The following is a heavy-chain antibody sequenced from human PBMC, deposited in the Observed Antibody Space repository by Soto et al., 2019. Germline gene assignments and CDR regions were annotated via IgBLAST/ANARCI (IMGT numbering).Heavy chain of an antibody. J-gene: IGHJ4*02. Sequence: EVQLGESGGGLVQPGGSRRLSCAASGFTFISYWMSWVRQAPGKGLEWVANIKQDGSEKYYVDSVKGRFTISRDNAKNSLYLQMNSLRAEDTAVYYCASYGSGSYRWGQGTLVTVSS. D-gene: IGHD3-10*01. CDR1: GFTFISYW. CDR3: ASYGSGSYR. CDR2: IKQDGSEK. V-gene: IGHV3-7*01.